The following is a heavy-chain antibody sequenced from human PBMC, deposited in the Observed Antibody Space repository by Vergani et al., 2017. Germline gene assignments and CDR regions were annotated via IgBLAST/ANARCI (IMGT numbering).Heavy chain of an antibody. CDR1: GYTFTSYG. V-gene: IGHV1-18*01. CDR3: ARDRSLDSSGWYVNFDY. Sequence: QVQLVQSGAEVKKPGASVKVSCKASGYTFTSYGISWVRQAPGQGLEWMGWISAYNGNPNYAQKLQGRVTMTTDTSPSTAYMELRSLRSADTAVYYCARDRSLDSSGWYVNFDYWGQGTLVTVSS. J-gene: IGHJ4*02. CDR2: ISAYNGNP. D-gene: IGHD6-19*01.